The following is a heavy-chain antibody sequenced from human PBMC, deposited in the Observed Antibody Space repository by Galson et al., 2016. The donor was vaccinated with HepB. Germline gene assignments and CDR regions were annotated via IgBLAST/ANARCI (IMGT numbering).Heavy chain of an antibody. D-gene: IGHD2-21*02. CDR2: FDPEDGQT. V-gene: IGHV1-24*01. J-gene: IGHJ3*02. CDR1: GYTLTELS. CDR3: ATAPILTVTARTFDI. Sequence: SVKVSCKVSGYTLTELSMHWVRQAPGKGLEWMGRFDPEDGQTIYAQKFQGRVTMTEDTSTDTAYMDLSSLRSEDTAVYFCATAPILTVTARTFDIWGQGTIVTVSS.